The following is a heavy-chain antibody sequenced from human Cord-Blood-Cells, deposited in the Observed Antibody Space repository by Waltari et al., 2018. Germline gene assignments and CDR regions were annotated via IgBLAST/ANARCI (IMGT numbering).Heavy chain of an antibody. CDR3: ARGDQPTYYDFWSGYYPHWYFDL. J-gene: IGHJ2*01. CDR2: INHSGST. V-gene: IGHV4-34*01. D-gene: IGHD3-3*01. CDR1: GGSFSGYY. Sequence: QVQLQQWGAGLLKPSETLSLTCAVYGGSFSGYYWSWIRQPPGKGLEWIGEINHSGSTNYTPSLKSRVTISVDTSKNQFSLKLSSVTAADTAVYYCARGDQPTYYDFWSGYYPHWYFDLWGRGTLVTVSS.